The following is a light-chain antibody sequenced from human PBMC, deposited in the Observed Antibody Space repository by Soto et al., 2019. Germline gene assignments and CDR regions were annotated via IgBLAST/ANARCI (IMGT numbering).Light chain of an antibody. J-gene: IGKJ1*01. CDR1: QSVSSN. CDR2: GAS. V-gene: IGKV3-15*01. CDR3: QRYNNWPRT. Sequence: EIVMTQSPATLSVSPGERATLSCRPSQSVSSNLAWYQQKPSHAPRLLIYGASTRATGIPASFSGSRSGPEFTPTIRSLQSEDFAVYYCQRYNNWPRTFGQGTKV.